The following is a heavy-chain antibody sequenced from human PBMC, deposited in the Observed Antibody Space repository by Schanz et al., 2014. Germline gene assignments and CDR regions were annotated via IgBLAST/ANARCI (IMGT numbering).Heavy chain of an antibody. V-gene: IGHV3-30*02. CDR2: IRYDGSKK. CDR1: GFTFSSYG. CDR3: AKGGSSLDD. Sequence: QVQLVESGGGVVQPGGSLRLSCEASGFTFSSYGMHWVRQAPGKGLEWVTFIRYDGSKKYYVDTVKGRFTISRDNSKNTLYLQMNSLRVEDTAVYYCAKGGSSLDDWGQG. D-gene: IGHD3-16*01. J-gene: IGHJ4*02.